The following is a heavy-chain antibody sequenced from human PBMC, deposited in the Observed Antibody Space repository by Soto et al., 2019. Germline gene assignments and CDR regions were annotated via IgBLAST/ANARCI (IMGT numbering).Heavy chain of an antibody. V-gene: IGHV4-34*01. J-gene: IGHJ4*02. CDR1: GGSFSGYY. CDR3: ARXGGYYFDY. CDR2: IGHSGST. D-gene: IGHD3-16*01. Sequence: SETLSLTCAVYGGSFSGYYWSWIRQPPGKGLVWIGEIGHSGSTSYNPSLESRVTISEGASNNQFSLTLTSVPAADTAVYYCARXGGYYFDYWGQGAPVTVSS.